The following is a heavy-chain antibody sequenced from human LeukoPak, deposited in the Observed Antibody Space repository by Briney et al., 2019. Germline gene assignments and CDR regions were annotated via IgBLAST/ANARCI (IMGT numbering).Heavy chain of an antibody. CDR1: GGSVTISYY. CDR3: ARLGYPVDY. Sequence: SETLSLTCTASGGSVTISYYWGWIRQPPGKGLEWIGSVCYGGSTYYNPSLKSRVTMSVDTSKNQFSLKLNSVTAADTAVYYCARLGYPVDYWGQGTLVTVSS. J-gene: IGHJ4*02. CDR2: VCYGGST. D-gene: IGHD6-25*01. V-gene: IGHV4-39*01.